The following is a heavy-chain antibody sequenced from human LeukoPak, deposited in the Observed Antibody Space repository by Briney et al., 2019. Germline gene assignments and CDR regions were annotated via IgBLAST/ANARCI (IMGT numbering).Heavy chain of an antibody. J-gene: IGHJ4*02. CDR2: ISGSGATT. CDR3: AKDQSRVGASDPFDY. Sequence: GGALRLSCAASGFTFSSCAMTWVRQAPGKGLEWVSSISGSGATTYYADSVKGRFTISRDNSNNTVYLQMNSLRAEDTAVYYCAKDQSRVGASDPFDYWGQGMQVGVSS. D-gene: IGHD1-26*01. V-gene: IGHV3-23*01. CDR1: GFTFSSCA.